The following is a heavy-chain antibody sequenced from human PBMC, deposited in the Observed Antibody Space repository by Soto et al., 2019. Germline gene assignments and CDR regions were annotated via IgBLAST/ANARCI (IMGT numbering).Heavy chain of an antibody. D-gene: IGHD3-22*01. CDR3: AXLYYYDSSGYYSFIFDY. CDR2: IYHTGTT. Sequence: SETLSLTCAVSGDSIICIYHWAWIRQSPGRGLEWIASIYHTGTTYYTPSLESRVTISVDTSKNQFSLRLSSVTAADTAVYYCAXLYYYDSSGYYSFIFDYWGQGTLVTVSS. CDR1: GDSIICIYH. V-gene: IGHV4-38-2*01. J-gene: IGHJ4*02.